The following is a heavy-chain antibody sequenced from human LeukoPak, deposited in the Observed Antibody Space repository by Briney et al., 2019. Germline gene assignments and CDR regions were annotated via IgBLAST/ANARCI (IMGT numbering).Heavy chain of an antibody. J-gene: IGHJ4*02. CDR3: AKDSSNTIFGVVIWDY. CDR2: ISYDGSNK. D-gene: IGHD3-3*01. V-gene: IGHV3-30*18. CDR1: GFTFSSYG. Sequence: GGSLRLSCAASGFTFSSYGMHWVRQAPGKGLEWVAVISYDGSNKYYADSVKGRFTISRDNSKNTLYLQMNSLRAEDTAVYYCAKDSSNTIFGVVIWDYWGQGTLVTVSS.